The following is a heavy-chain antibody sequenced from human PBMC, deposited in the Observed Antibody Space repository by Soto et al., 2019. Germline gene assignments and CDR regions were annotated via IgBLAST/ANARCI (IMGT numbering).Heavy chain of an antibody. CDR3: ASQYCSRGSCYLDY. Sequence: QVQLQQWGAGLLKPSETLSLTCAVYGGSFSGYYWSWIRQPPGKGLEWIGEINHSGSTNYNPSLKSRVTISVDTSKNQFSLKLSSVTAADTAVYYCASQYCSRGSCYLDYWGQGTLVTVSS. V-gene: IGHV4-34*01. CDR2: INHSGST. J-gene: IGHJ4*02. CDR1: GGSFSGYY. D-gene: IGHD2-15*01.